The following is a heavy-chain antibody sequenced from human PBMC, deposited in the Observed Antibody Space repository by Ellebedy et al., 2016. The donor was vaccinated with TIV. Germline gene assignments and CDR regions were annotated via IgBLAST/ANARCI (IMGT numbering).Heavy chain of an antibody. Sequence: PGGSLRLSCAASGFTFSSYGMHWVRQAPGKGLEWVAVIWYDGSNKYYADSVKGRFTISRDNSKNTLYRQMNSLRAEDTAVYYCANGPGGYSYGDGYYYGMDVWGQGTTVTVSS. V-gene: IGHV3-33*06. CDR1: GFTFSSYG. CDR2: IWYDGSNK. J-gene: IGHJ6*02. CDR3: ANGPGGYSYGDGYYYGMDV. D-gene: IGHD5-18*01.